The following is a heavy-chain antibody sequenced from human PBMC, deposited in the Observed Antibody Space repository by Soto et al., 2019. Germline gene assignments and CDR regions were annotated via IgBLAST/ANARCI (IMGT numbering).Heavy chain of an antibody. CDR3: EITYDLLFDY. J-gene: IGHJ4*02. D-gene: IGHD3-16*01. CDR2: ISSSSSTI. Sequence: GGSLRLSCAASGFTFSSYSRNWVRQAPGKGLEWVSYISSSSSTIYYADSVKGRFTISRENAKNSLYLQMNSLRDEDTDVYYCEITYDLLFDYWGQGTLVTVSS. CDR1: GFTFSSYS. V-gene: IGHV3-48*02.